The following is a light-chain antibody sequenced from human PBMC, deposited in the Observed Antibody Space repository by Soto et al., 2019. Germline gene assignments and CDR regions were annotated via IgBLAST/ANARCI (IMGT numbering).Light chain of an antibody. Sequence: SYELTQPPSVSVAPGQTARITCGGNNIGSKSVHWYQQRPGQAPVLVVYDDSDRPSGIPERFFDSNSGNTATLTISRIEVGDEADYYCQVWDSSSDHPVFGGGTQLTVL. CDR2: DDS. CDR3: QVWDSSSDHPV. J-gene: IGLJ3*02. CDR1: NIGSKS. V-gene: IGLV3-21*02.